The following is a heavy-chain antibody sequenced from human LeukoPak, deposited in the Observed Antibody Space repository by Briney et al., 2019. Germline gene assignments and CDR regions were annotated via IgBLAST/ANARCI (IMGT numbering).Heavy chain of an antibody. Sequence: ASVTVSCKASGYTFTSYGISWVRQAPGQGLEWMGWISAYNGNTNYAQKLQGRVTMTTDTSTSTAYMELRSLRSDDTAVYYCARYSGWYSPRDAFDIWGQGTMVTVSS. CDR1: GYTFTSYG. CDR2: ISAYNGNT. J-gene: IGHJ3*02. V-gene: IGHV1-18*01. D-gene: IGHD6-19*01. CDR3: ARYSGWYSPRDAFDI.